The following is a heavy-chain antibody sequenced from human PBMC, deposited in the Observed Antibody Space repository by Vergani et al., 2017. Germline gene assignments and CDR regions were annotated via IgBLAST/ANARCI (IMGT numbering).Heavy chain of an antibody. J-gene: IGHJ4*02. Sequence: QVQLVESGGGVVQPGGSLRLSCTASGFTFRSNGMHWVRQAPGKELEWVAFIWFDGSKTYYVDSVKGRFTISRDNSKNTLFLQMNSLRPEDTAIYYCAKMGSVVVTEVAYYFDYWGQGTLVTVSS. V-gene: IGHV3-30*02. CDR1: GFTFRSNG. D-gene: IGHD2-21*02. CDR2: IWFDGSKT. CDR3: AKMGSVVVTEVAYYFDY.